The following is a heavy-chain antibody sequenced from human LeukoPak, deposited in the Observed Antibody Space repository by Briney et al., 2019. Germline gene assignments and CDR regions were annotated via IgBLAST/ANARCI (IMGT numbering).Heavy chain of an antibody. CDR1: GFTLSNYW. CDR3: ARDKEYCSGGSCYFGSSFDF. J-gene: IGHJ4*02. V-gene: IGHV3-7*01. Sequence: GGSLRLSCAASGFTLSNYWMSWVRQAPGKGLEWVANINQDGSEKYSVDSVTGRFTISRDNPKNSLYLQMNNLRGEDTAIYYCARDKEYCSGGSCYFGSSFDFWGQGTLVSVSS. D-gene: IGHD2-15*01. CDR2: INQDGSEK.